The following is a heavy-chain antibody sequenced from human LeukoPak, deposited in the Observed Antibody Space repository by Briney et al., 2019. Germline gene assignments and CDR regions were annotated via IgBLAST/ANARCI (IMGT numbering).Heavy chain of an antibody. CDR2: MNPNSGNT. D-gene: IGHD3-3*01. CDR1: GYIFTSYD. V-gene: IGHV1-8*01. J-gene: IGHJ4*02. Sequence: ASVKVSCKASGYIFTSYDINWVRQPTGQGLEWMGWMNPNSGNTGYAQKFQGRVTMTRDMSTSTVYMELSSLRSEDTAVYYCARSGTLEWLFGAFDYWGQGTLVTVSS. CDR3: ARSGTLEWLFGAFDY.